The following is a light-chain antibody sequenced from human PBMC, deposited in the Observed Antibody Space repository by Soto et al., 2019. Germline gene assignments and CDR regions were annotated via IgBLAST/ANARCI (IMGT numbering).Light chain of an antibody. CDR3: HQYGSSPLT. J-gene: IGKJ2*01. Sequence: EIVLTQSPGTLSLSPVEGATLSCRASQSVSSSLLAWFQQKPGQAPRLLIHDVSSRATGIPDRFSGSGSGTDFTLSISRLEPEDFAVYYCHQYGSSPLTFGQGTKLEIK. CDR2: DVS. CDR1: QSVSSSL. V-gene: IGKV3-20*01.